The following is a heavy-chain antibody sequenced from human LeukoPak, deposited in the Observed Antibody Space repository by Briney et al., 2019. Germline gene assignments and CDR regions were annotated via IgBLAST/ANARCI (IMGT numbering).Heavy chain of an antibody. D-gene: IGHD3-16*01. CDR2: ISSSSSYI. CDR1: GFTFSSYS. V-gene: IGHV3-21*01. CDR3: ARKFAMHWFDP. Sequence: GGSLRLSYAASGFTFSSYSMNWVRQAPGKGLEWVSSISSSSSYIYYADSVKGRFTISRDNAKNSLYLQMNSLRAEDTAVYYCARKFAMHWFDPWGQGTLVTVSS. J-gene: IGHJ5*02.